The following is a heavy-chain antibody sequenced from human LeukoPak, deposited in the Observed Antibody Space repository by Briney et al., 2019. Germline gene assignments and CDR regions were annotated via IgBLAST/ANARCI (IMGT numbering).Heavy chain of an antibody. Sequence: GGSLRLSCAASGFTFSSYSMNWVRQAPGKGLEWVSSISSSSSYIYYADSVKGRFTISRDNAKNSLYLQMNSLRAEDTAVYYCARDRGAMEFDPWGQGTLVTVSS. CDR2: ISSSSSYI. V-gene: IGHV3-21*01. D-gene: IGHD5-18*01. CDR1: GFTFSSYS. J-gene: IGHJ5*02. CDR3: ARDRGAMEFDP.